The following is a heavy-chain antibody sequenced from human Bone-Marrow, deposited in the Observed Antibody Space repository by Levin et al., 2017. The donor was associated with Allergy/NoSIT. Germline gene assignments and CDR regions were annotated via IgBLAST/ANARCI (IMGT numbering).Heavy chain of an antibody. J-gene: IGHJ4*02. CDR2: IWYDGSNK. D-gene: IGHD5-18*01. Sequence: GGSLRLSCAASGFTFSSYGMHWVRQAPGKGLEWVAVIWYDGSNKYYADSVKGRFTISRDNSKNTLYLQMNSLRAEDTAVYYCARDRVGIQLWLRGIDYWGQGTLVTVSS. V-gene: IGHV3-33*01. CDR1: GFTFSSYG. CDR3: ARDRVGIQLWLRGIDY.